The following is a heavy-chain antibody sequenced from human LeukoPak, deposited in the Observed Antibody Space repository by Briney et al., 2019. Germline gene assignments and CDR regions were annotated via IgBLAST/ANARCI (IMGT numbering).Heavy chain of an antibody. Sequence: PSETLSLTCTVSGGSISSGGYYWSWIRQHPGKGLEWIGYIYYSGSTYYNPSLKSRVTISVDTSKNQFSLKLSSVTAADTAVYYCARGGRPGDFDYWGQGTLVTVSS. J-gene: IGHJ4*02. CDR2: IYYSGST. CDR1: GGSISSGGYY. D-gene: IGHD3-10*01. CDR3: ARGGRPGDFDY. V-gene: IGHV4-31*03.